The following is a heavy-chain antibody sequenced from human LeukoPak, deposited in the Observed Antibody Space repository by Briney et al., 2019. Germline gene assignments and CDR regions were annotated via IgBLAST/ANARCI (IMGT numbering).Heavy chain of an antibody. Sequence: ASVKVSCKASGYTSTSYDINWVRQAPGQGLEWMGWISAYNGNTNYAQKLQGRVTMTTDTSTSTAYMELRNLRSDDTAVYYCARDYGGYSSSDYWGQGTLVTVSS. D-gene: IGHD6-6*01. CDR2: ISAYNGNT. V-gene: IGHV1-18*01. CDR3: ARDYGGYSSSDY. CDR1: GYTSTSYD. J-gene: IGHJ4*02.